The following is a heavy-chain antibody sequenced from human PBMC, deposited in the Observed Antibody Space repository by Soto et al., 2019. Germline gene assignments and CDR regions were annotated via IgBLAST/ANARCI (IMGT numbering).Heavy chain of an antibody. CDR1: GFTFSSYA. J-gene: IGHJ6*02. Sequence: PGGSLRLSCAASGFTFSSYAMSWVRQAPGKGLEWVSAIIGSGGSTYYADSVKGRFTISRDNSKNTLYLQMNSLRAEDTAVYYCARSPAYYYDSSGSDPYGMDVWGQGTTVTVSS. CDR3: ARSPAYYYDSSGSDPYGMDV. V-gene: IGHV3-23*01. D-gene: IGHD3-22*01. CDR2: IIGSGGST.